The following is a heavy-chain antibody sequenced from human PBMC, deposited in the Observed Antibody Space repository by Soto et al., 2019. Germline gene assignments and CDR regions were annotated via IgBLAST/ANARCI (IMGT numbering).Heavy chain of an antibody. CDR2: IYYSGST. V-gene: IGHV4-31*03. CDR3: AREPLRYFDWSPLPYGMDV. D-gene: IGHD3-9*01. Sequence: PSETLSLTCTVSGGSISSGGYYWSWIRQHPGKGLEWIGYIYYSGSTYYNPSLKSRVTISVDTSKNQFSLKLSSVTAADTAVYYCAREPLRYFDWSPLPYGMDVWGQGTTVTVSS. J-gene: IGHJ6*02. CDR1: GGSISSGGYY.